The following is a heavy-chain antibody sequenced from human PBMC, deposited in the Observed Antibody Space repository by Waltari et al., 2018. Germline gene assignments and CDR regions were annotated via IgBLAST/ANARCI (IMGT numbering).Heavy chain of an antibody. Sequence: QVQLQESGPGLVKPSGTLSLTCAVSGGSVTSSHWWRWARQAPGKGLEWIGEMYHSGTTNYNPLLKSRVTMSLDRAKNQFSLKLSSVTAADTAVYYCVRDNRGAEDGFRYFQFWGQGTLVTVSS. CDR1: GGSVTSSHW. CDR2: MYHSGTT. D-gene: IGHD5-12*01. CDR3: VRDNRGAEDGFRYFQF. J-gene: IGHJ1*01. V-gene: IGHV4-4*02.